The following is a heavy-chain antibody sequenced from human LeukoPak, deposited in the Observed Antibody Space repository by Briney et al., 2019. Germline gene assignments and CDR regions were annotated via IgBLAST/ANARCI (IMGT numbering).Heavy chain of an antibody. J-gene: IGHJ4*02. D-gene: IGHD3-10*01. CDR1: GFTFSRYN. CDR3: AKGRTVRGVIALWY. V-gene: IGHV3-23*05. Sequence: GGSLRLSCVASGFTFSRYNMNWVRRAPGKGLEWVASISSGSSSISYAHSVKGRFTISRDNSKNTLYLQMNSLRAEDTAVYYCAKGRTVRGVIALWYWGQGTLVTVSS. CDR2: ISSGSSSI.